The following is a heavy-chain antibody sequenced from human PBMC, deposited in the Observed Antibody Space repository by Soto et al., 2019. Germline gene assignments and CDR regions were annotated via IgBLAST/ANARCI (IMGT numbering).Heavy chain of an antibody. J-gene: IGHJ5*02. V-gene: IGHV1-2*02. D-gene: IGHD1-7*01. CDR1: GYTFIDYY. CDR2: INPTSGGT. CDR3: ARGTTA. Sequence: QVQLVQSGAEVKKPGASVKVSCKASGYTFIDYYLHWVRQAPGQGLEWMGWINPTSGGTNYAQKFQGRVTMTRDTSISTAYVELIRLRSDDTAVYFCARGTTAWGQGTLITVSS.